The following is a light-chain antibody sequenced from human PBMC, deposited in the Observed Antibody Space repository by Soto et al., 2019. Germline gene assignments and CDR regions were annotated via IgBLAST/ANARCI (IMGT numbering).Light chain of an antibody. V-gene: IGLV1-44*01. CDR3: AAWDASLDVYV. CDR1: SSNLGDNT. J-gene: IGLJ1*01. CDR2: SYD. Sequence: QSVLTQPPSASGTPGQRVTISCSTSSSNLGDNTVNWYQHVPGTAPKLLIYSYDQRPSGVPDRFSGSKSGTSASLAISGLQSEDEADYYCAAWDASLDVYVFGTGTKVTVL.